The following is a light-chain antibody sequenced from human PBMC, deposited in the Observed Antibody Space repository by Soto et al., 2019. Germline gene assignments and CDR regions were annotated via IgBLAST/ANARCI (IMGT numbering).Light chain of an antibody. CDR2: GVS. Sequence: QSALTQPASVSGSPGQSITISCSGTSSDVGGYNYVSWYQQHPGKAPKVMIFGVSNRPSGVSNRFSGSKSGNTASLTISGLQAEDEADYYCSSYTSSSTLVFGGGTKLTVL. CDR3: SSYTSSSTLV. J-gene: IGLJ3*02. CDR1: SSDVGGYNY. V-gene: IGLV2-14*01.